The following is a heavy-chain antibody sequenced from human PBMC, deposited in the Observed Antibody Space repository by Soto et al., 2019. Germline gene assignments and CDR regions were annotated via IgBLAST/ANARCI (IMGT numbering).Heavy chain of an antibody. J-gene: IGHJ4*02. Sequence: QVQLRESGPGLMRPSQTLSLTCTVSGASVTSTGYYWTWIRQSPGKGLEWLGYILHNGNADYSPSLETRLSISLDSSKNQFSLKVISVSAADTAIYFCARVSAVSAEYYFDYWGQGALVTVSS. V-gene: IGHV4-30-4*01. CDR1: GASVTSTGYY. CDR2: ILHNGNA. CDR3: ARVSAVSAEYYFDY. D-gene: IGHD6-19*01.